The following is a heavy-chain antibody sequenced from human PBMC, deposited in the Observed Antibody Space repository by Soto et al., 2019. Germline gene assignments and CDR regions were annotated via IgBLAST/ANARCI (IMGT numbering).Heavy chain of an antibody. CDR2: ISGSGGST. CDR3: AQPRVENRITGTTGSHY. CDR1: GFTFSSYA. V-gene: IGHV3-23*01. Sequence: EVQLLESGGDLVQPGGSLRLSCAASGFTFSSYAMSWVRQAPGKGLERVSGISGSGGSTYYADSVKGRFTISRDNSKNTLYLQMNSLRAEDTAVYYCAQPRVENRITGTTGSHYWGQGTLVTVSS. J-gene: IGHJ4*02. D-gene: IGHD1-20*01.